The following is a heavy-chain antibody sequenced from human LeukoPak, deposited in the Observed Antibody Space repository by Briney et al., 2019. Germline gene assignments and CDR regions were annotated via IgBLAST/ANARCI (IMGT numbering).Heavy chain of an antibody. CDR1: GFTFSSYA. J-gene: IGHJ4*01. CDR3: ARGLYSSASFLDY. Sequence: LRLSCAASGFTFSSYAMHWVRQAPGKGLEWVAVISYDGSNKYYADSVKGRFTISRDNSKNTLFLQMNSLRAEDTALYYCARGLYSSASFLDYWGQGALVTVSS. D-gene: IGHD3-22*01. CDR2: ISYDGSNK. V-gene: IGHV3-30*04.